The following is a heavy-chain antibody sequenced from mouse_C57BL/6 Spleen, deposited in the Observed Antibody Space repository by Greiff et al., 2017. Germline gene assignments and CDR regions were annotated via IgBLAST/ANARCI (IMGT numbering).Heavy chain of an antibody. Sequence: VQVQQSGPGLVAPSQSLSITCTVSGFSLTSYGVDWVRQPPGKGLEWLGVIWGGGSTNYNSALMSRLSISKYNSKGQVFLKMNSLQTDDTAMYYSAEHGRESYCSNTDAMDYWGQGTSVTVSS. CDR2: IWGGGST. CDR3: AEHGRESYCSNTDAMDY. V-gene: IGHV2-9*01. CDR1: GFSLTSYG. J-gene: IGHJ4*01. D-gene: IGHD2-5*01.